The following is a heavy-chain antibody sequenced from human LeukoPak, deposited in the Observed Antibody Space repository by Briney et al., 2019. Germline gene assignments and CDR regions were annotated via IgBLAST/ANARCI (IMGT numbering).Heavy chain of an antibody. CDR1: GYTFTGYY. CDR2: INPNSGGA. V-gene: IGHV1-2*02. D-gene: IGHD5-12*01. J-gene: IGHJ4*02. Sequence: ASVKVSCKTSGYTFTGYYIHWVRQAPGQGLEWMGWINPNSGGANYAQNFQGRVTMTRDTSISIASMELSSLRSDDTTVYYCGKTRGYTGYDPPDYWGQGTLVTVSS. CDR3: GKTRGYTGYDPPDY.